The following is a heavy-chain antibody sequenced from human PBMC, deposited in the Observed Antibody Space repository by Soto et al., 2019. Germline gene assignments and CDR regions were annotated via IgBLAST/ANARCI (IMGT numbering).Heavy chain of an antibody. Sequence: TGGSLRLSCAASGFTFSSYAMSWVRQAPGKGLEWVSAISGSGGSTYYADSVKGRFTISRDNSKNTLYLQMNSLRAEDTAVYYCAKEGRRLWSTYYYYGMDVWGQGTTVTVSS. CDR3: AKEGRRLWSTYYYYGMDV. J-gene: IGHJ6*02. D-gene: IGHD5-18*01. CDR2: ISGSGGST. V-gene: IGHV3-23*01. CDR1: GFTFSSYA.